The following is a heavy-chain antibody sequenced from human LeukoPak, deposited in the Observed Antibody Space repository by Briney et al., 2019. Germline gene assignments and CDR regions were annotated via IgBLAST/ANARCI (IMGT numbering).Heavy chain of an antibody. CDR1: GYTFTSYD. CDR3: ARALRLKQHPRPFDP. J-gene: IGHJ5*02. CDR2: MNPNSGNT. Sequence: ASVKVSCKASGYTFTSYDINWVRQATGQGLEWMGWMNPNSGNTGYAQKFQGRVTMTRNTSISTAYMELSSLRSEDTAVYYCARALRLKQHPRPFDPWGQGTLVTVPS. V-gene: IGHV1-8*01. D-gene: IGHD6-13*01.